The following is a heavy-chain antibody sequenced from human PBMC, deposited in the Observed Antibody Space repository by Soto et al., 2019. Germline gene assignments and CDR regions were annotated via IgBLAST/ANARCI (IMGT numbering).Heavy chain of an antibody. V-gene: IGHV3-30-3*01. CDR1: GFTFSSYA. J-gene: IGHJ6*02. CDR3: ARSARYSSSSGLQGIYYYYGMDV. Sequence: VQLVESGGGVVQPGRSLRLSCAASGFTFSSYAMHWVRQAPGKGLEWVAVISYDGSNKYYADSVKGRFTISRDNSKNTLYMQMTSLRAEDTAVYYCARSARYSSSSGLQGIYYYYGMDVWGQGTTVTVSS. D-gene: IGHD6-6*01. CDR2: ISYDGSNK.